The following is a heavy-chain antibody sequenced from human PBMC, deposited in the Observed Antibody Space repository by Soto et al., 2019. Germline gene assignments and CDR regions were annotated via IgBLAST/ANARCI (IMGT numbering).Heavy chain of an antibody. CDR3: ARESKWNDEYYFDY. V-gene: IGHV4-34*01. J-gene: IGHJ4*02. Sequence: PSETLSLTCAVYGGSFSGYYWSWIRQPPGKGLEWIGEINHSGSTNYNPSLKSRVTIPVDTSKNQFSLKLSSVTAADTAVFYCARESKWNDEYYFDYWGQGTQVTVSS. CDR1: GGSFSGYY. CDR2: INHSGST. D-gene: IGHD1-1*01.